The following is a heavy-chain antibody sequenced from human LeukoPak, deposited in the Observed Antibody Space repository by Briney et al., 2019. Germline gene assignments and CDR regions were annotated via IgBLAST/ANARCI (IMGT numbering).Heavy chain of an antibody. CDR1: GDSASSNSAA. Sequence: SQTLSLTCVISGDSASSNSAAWNWIRQSPSRGLAWLGRTYYRSKWYNDYAVSVRSPITINPDTSKNQFSLQLNSVTPEDTAVYYCARSFYYCSGGTCNFWFDSWGQGTLVTVSS. CDR2: TYYRSKWYN. CDR3: ARSFYYCSGGTCNFWFDS. V-gene: IGHV6-1*01. D-gene: IGHD2-15*01. J-gene: IGHJ5*01.